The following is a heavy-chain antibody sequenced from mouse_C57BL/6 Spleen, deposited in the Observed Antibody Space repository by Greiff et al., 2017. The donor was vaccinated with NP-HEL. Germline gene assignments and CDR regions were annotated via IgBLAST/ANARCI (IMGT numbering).Heavy chain of an antibody. D-gene: IGHD2-1*01. CDR3: ARSAPYGTFDY. V-gene: IGHV1-69*01. Sequence: QVQLQQSGAELVMPGASVKLSCKASGYTFTSYWMHWVKQRPGQGLEWIGEIDPSDSYTNYNQKFKGKSTLTVDKSSSTAYMQLSSLTSEDSAVYYCARSAPYGTFDYWGQGTTLTVSS. J-gene: IGHJ2*01. CDR1: GYTFTSYW. CDR2: IDPSDSYT.